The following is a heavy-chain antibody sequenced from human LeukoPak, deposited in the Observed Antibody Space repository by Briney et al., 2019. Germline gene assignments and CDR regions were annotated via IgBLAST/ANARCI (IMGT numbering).Heavy chain of an antibody. CDR1: GGSISRYY. J-gene: IGHJ6*03. D-gene: IGHD6-13*01. Sequence: PSETLSLTCCVSGGSISRYYWSWIRQPPGKGLEWIGYIYYSGSTNYNPSLKSRVTMSVDTSKNQFSLKLSSVTAADTAVYYCARYAYSSSWYELDYYYMDVWGKGTTVTVSS. V-gene: IGHV4-59*01. CDR2: IYYSGST. CDR3: ARYAYSSSWYELDYYYMDV.